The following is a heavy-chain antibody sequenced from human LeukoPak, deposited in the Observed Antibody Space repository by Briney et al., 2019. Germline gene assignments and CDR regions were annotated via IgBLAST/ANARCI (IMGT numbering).Heavy chain of an antibody. J-gene: IGHJ4*02. CDR3: ARGLGSGLLYYFDY. Sequence: GGSLRLSCAASGFTFSSYAMHWVRQAPGKGLEWVAVISYDGSNKYYADSVKGRFTISRDNSKNTLYLQMNSLRAEDTAVYYCARGLGSGLLYYFDYWGQGTLVTVSS. V-gene: IGHV3-30-3*01. CDR1: GFTFSSYA. CDR2: ISYDGSNK. D-gene: IGHD3-3*01.